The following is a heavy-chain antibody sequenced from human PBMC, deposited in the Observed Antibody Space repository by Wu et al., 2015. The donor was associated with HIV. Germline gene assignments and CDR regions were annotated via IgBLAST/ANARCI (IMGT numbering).Heavy chain of an antibody. Sequence: VQLVQSGAEVKKPGSSVKISCKASGNTFNAINWVRQAPGQGHEWMGGIIPLFGTRDYAQVFQGRVTITTDESTSTAYMTLTSLTSEDTAVYYCATPRSPGFSSAWPTYFDYWGQGTLVTVSS. CDR2: IIPLFGTR. CDR1: GNTFNA. V-gene: IGHV1-69*05. CDR3: ATPRSPGFSSAWPTYFDY. J-gene: IGHJ4*02. D-gene: IGHD6-19*01.